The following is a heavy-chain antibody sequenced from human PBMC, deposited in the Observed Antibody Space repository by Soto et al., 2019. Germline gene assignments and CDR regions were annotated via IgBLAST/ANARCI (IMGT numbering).Heavy chain of an antibody. CDR2: ISSSSSTI. J-gene: IGHJ3*02. Sequence: GGSLRLSCAASGFTFSSYSMNWVRQAPGKGLEWVSYISSSSSTIYYADSVKGRFTISRDNAKNSLYLQMNSLRAEDTAVYYCAGEDIVVVPAAIWGQGTMVTVSS. CDR1: GFTFSSYS. CDR3: AGEDIVVVPAAI. D-gene: IGHD2-2*01. V-gene: IGHV3-48*01.